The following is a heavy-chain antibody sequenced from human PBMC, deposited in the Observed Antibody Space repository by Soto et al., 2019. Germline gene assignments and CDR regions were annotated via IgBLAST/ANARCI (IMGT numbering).Heavy chain of an antibody. J-gene: IGHJ6*02. CDR3: ARHRGVTATYYYYGMDV. D-gene: IGHD2-21*02. CDR2: IYYSGST. V-gene: IGHV4-31*03. CDR1: GGSISSGGYY. Sequence: QVQLQESGPGLMKPSQTLSLTCTVSGGSISSGGYYWSWIRQHPGKGLEWIGYIYYSGSTYYNPSLKSRVTISVDTSKNQFSLKLSSVTAADTAVYYCARHRGVTATYYYYGMDVWGQGTTVTVSS.